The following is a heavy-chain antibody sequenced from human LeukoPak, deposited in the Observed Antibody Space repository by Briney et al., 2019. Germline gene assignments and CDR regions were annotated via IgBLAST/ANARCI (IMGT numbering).Heavy chain of an antibody. CDR3: ARRDYGSGSLIFDY. D-gene: IGHD3-10*01. CDR1: GGSISSSSYY. V-gene: IGHV4-39*01. CDR2: IYYSGST. Sequence: SETLSLTCAVSGGSISSSSYYWGWIRQPPGKGLEWIGSIYYSGSTYYNPSLKSRVTISVDTSKNQFSLKLSSVTAADTAVYYCARRDYGSGSLIFDYWGQGTLVTVSS. J-gene: IGHJ4*02.